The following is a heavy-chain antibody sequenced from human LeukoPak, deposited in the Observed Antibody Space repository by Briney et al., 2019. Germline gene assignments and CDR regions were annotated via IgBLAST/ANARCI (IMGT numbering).Heavy chain of an antibody. CDR2: ISAYNGDT. Sequence: GASVKVSCKASGYRFSNDGITWVRQAPGQGLECMGWISAYNGDTNYAQNFQGRLTMTTDTSTNTAYMELRSLRSDDTAVYYCARVGSPDSENSGWKLFFDYWGQGTLVTVSS. CDR3: ARVGSPDSENSGWKLFFDY. J-gene: IGHJ4*02. CDR1: GYRFSNDG. D-gene: IGHD6-19*01. V-gene: IGHV1-18*01.